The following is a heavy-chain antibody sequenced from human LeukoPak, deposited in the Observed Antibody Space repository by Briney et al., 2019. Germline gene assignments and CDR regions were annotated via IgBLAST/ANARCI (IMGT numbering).Heavy chain of an antibody. CDR2: ISGSGVST. Sequence: PGGSLRLSCAASGFTFTSYAMSWVRQAPGKGLDWVSAISGSGVSTYYADSVKGRFTISRDNSKNTLYLHMNSLRAEDTALYYCAKDRSKVELRGNEFDYWGQGTLVIVSS. J-gene: IGHJ4*02. V-gene: IGHV3-23*01. CDR1: GFTFTSYA. CDR3: AKDRSKVELRGNEFDY. D-gene: IGHD1-7*01.